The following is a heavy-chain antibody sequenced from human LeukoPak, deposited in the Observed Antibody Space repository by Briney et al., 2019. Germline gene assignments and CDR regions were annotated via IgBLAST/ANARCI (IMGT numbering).Heavy chain of an antibody. Sequence: GGSPRLSCAASGFTVSKNYMNWVRQAPGKGLEWVSVIYSGGSTLYADSVKGRFTISRHNYKNTVDLQMNGLRAEDSAVYYCASESYRLYGLDVWGQGTTVTVSS. CDR2: IYSGGST. J-gene: IGHJ6*02. V-gene: IGHV3-53*04. CDR1: GFTVSKNY. D-gene: IGHD3-16*02. CDR3: ASESYRLYGLDV.